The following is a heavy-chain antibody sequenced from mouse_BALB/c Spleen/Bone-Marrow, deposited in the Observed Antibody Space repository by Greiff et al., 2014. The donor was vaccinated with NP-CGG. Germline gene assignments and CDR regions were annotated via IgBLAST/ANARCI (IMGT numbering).Heavy chain of an antibody. Sequence: VQLKESGPSLVETSQTLSLTCSFTGDSIPRGYWNWIRKFPGNKIEYMGYISYSGSTYYNPSLKSRISITRDTSKNQYYLQLNSVTTEDTATYYCATYDGYYFDYWGQGTTLTVSS. CDR1: GDSIPRGY. CDR3: ATYDGYYFDY. J-gene: IGHJ2*01. V-gene: IGHV3-8*02. D-gene: IGHD2-3*01. CDR2: ISYSGST.